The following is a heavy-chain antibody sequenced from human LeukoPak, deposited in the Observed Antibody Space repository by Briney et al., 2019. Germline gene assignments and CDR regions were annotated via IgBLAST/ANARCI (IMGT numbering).Heavy chain of an antibody. CDR2: INHSGST. Sequence: PSETLSLTCAVYGGSFSGYYWSWIRQPPGKGLEWIGEINHSGSTNYNPSLKSRVTISVDTSKNQFSLELSSVTAADTAVYYCARGPTVTTSAEYFQHWGQGTLVTVSS. CDR3: ARGPTVTTSAEYFQH. CDR1: GGSFSGYY. V-gene: IGHV4-34*01. J-gene: IGHJ1*01. D-gene: IGHD4-17*01.